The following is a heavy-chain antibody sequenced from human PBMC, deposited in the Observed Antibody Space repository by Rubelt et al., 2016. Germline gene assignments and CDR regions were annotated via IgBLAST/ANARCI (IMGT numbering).Heavy chain of an antibody. Sequence: EVQLVESGGGLVQPGGSLRLSCEASGFTFSSYNMNWVRQAPGKGLEWVSYISFSSSPISYADSVKGRFTISRDNAKNLLYLQMNSRRPEDTAIYYCARDPADYWGQGTLVTVSS. V-gene: IGHV3-48*04. J-gene: IGHJ4*02. CDR1: GFTFSSYN. CDR3: ARDPADY. CDR2: ISFSSSPI.